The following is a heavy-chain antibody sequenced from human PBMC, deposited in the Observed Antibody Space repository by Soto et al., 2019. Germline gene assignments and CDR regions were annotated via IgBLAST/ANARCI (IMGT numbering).Heavy chain of an antibody. CDR1: GGSISSYY. V-gene: IGHV4-59*08. CDR3: ARRWGTTFDY. Sequence: QVQLQESGPGLVKPSGTLSLTCTVSGGSISSYYWSWIRQPPGKGLEWIGYIYYSGSTNYNPSLKSRVTISVDTSKNQFSLKLSSVTAADTAVYYCARRWGTTFDYWGQGTLVTVSS. D-gene: IGHD3-16*01. CDR2: IYYSGST. J-gene: IGHJ4*02.